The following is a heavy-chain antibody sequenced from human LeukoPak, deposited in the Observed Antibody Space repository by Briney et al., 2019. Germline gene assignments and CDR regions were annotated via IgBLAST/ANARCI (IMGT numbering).Heavy chain of an antibody. CDR2: ISAYNGDT. CDR1: GYTFTSYG. CDR3: ARGGLAEGTYSPDY. J-gene: IGHJ4*02. D-gene: IGHD1-26*01. Sequence: GASVKVSCKASGYTFTSYGISWVRQAPGQGLEWMGWISAYNGDTNYAQNLQGRVTMTTDTSTSTAYMELRSLRSDDTVVYYCARGGLAEGTYSPDYWGQGTLVTVSS. V-gene: IGHV1-18*01.